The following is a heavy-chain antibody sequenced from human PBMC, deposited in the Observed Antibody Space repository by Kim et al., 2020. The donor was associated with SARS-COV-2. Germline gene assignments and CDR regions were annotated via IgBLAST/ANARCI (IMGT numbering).Heavy chain of an antibody. J-gene: IGHJ4*02. Sequence: GGSLRLSCAASGFSVSSNYMSWVRQAPGKELEWVSVIYSGGITYYADSVKGRFTISRHNSNNTLYLQMNSLRAEDTAVYYCARPDGYDILSWGQGTLVTVSS. V-gene: IGHV3-53*04. CDR2: IYSGGIT. CDR1: GFSVSSNY. D-gene: IGHD3-9*01. CDR3: ARPDGYDILS.